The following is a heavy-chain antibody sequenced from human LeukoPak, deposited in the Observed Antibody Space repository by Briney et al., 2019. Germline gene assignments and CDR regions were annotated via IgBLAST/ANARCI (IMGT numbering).Heavy chain of an antibody. D-gene: IGHD6-13*01. CDR1: GGTFGSYA. J-gene: IGHJ6*02. CDR3: ASRLSTSSSWYYYYGMDV. V-gene: IGHV1-69*04. Sequence: SVKVSCKASGGTFGSYAISWVRQAPGQGLEWMGRIIPILGIANYAQKFQGRVTITADKSTSTAYMELSSLRSEDTAVYYCASRLSTSSSWYYYYGMDVWGQGTTVTVSS. CDR2: IIPILGIA.